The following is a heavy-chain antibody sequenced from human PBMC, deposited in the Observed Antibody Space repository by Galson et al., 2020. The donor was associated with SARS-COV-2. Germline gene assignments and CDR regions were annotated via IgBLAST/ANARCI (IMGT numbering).Heavy chain of an antibody. Sequence: GESLKISCAASGFTFSSYEMNWVRQAPGKGLEWVSYISSSGSTIYYADSVKGRFTISRDNAKNSLYLQMNSLRAEDTAVYYCAREWMEDGYNWGPRYYYGMDVWGQGTTVTVSS. J-gene: IGHJ6*02. V-gene: IGHV3-48*03. CDR2: ISSSGSTI. CDR1: GFTFSSYE. D-gene: IGHD5-12*01. CDR3: AREWMEDGYNWGPRYYYGMDV.